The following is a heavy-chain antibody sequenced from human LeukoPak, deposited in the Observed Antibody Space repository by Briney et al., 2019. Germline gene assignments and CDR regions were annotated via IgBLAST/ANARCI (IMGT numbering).Heavy chain of an antibody. J-gene: IGHJ4*02. D-gene: IGHD5-12*01. Sequence: GGSLRLSCAASGFTFSIYAMTWVRQAPGKGLEWVSGISGSGVITYYADSVKGRFTISRDNSKNTLDLQMNSLRAEDTAVYYCAKDDAWVRYQDWGQGTLVTVSS. V-gene: IGHV3-23*01. CDR2: ISGSGVIT. CDR1: GFTFSIYA. CDR3: AKDDAWVRYQD.